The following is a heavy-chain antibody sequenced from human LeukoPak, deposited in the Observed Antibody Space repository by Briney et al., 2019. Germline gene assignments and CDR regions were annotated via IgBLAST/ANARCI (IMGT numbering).Heavy chain of an antibody. D-gene: IGHD6-19*01. CDR2: INSGGST. CDR1: GVTVSSHY. V-gene: IGHV3-53*01. CDR3: ARFQWLNYDACDI. J-gene: IGHJ3*02. Sequence: PGGSLRLSCAASGVTVSSHYMSWVRQAPGKGLEWVSVINSGGSTKYADSVKGRFTIFRDNFKNALDLQMNSLRAEDTAVYYCARFQWLNYDACDIWGQGTMVTVSS.